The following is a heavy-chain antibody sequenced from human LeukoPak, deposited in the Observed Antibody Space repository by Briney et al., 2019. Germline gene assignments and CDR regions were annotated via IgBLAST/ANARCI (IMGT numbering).Heavy chain of an antibody. CDR1: GYSFTSYG. CDR2: TSAYNGNT. CDR3: ARHSSDWEFDY. Sequence: VASVKVSCKASGYSFTSYGISWVRQAPGQGLEWMGWTSAYNGNTNYAQKLQGRVTMTTDTSTSTAYMELRSLRSDDTVVYYCARHSSDWEFDYWGQGILVTVSS. V-gene: IGHV1-18*01. D-gene: IGHD6-19*01. J-gene: IGHJ4*02.